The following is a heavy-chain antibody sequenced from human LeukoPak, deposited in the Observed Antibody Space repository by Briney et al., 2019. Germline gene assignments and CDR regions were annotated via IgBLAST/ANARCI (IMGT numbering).Heavy chain of an antibody. CDR1: GGSISSYY. J-gene: IGHJ5*02. Sequence: SETLSLTCTVSGGSISSYYWSWIRQPPGKGLEWIGYIYYSGSTNYNPSLKSRVTISVDTSKNQFSLKLSSVTAADTAVYYCARAADYDFWSGYYGFWFDPWGQGTLVTVSS. CDR3: ARAADYDFWSGYYGFWFDP. V-gene: IGHV4-59*01. D-gene: IGHD3-3*01. CDR2: IYYSGST.